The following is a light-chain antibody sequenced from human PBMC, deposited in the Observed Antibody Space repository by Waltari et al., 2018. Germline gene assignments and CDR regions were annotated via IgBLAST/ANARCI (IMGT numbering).Light chain of an antibody. CDR1: QNISTN. Sequence: IVMTQSPATLSLSQGERAALSCRASQNISTNLAWYQQKPGQAPRLLIYGASTRATGVPGRFSGSGSGIEFTLTVSLQPEDFAVYYCLQYNKWPALTFGGGTKVEIK. CDR3: LQYNKWPALT. J-gene: IGKJ4*01. CDR2: GAS. V-gene: IGKV3-15*01.